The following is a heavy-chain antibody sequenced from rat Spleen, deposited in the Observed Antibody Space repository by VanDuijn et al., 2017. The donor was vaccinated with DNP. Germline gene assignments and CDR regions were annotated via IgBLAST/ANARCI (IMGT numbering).Heavy chain of an antibody. CDR1: GFTFSSYW. J-gene: IGHJ2*01. CDR3: ARHVLPLRVWDY. Sequence: EVQLVETGGGLVQPGRSLKLSCVASGFTFSSYWMYWIRQAPGKGLEWVASINTDGGSNYNGDSVKGRFTISRDNVKSTLYLQMNSLRSEDMATYYCARHVLPLRVWDYWGQGVMVTVSS. CDR2: INTDGGSN. D-gene: IGHD1-4*01. V-gene: IGHV5-58*01.